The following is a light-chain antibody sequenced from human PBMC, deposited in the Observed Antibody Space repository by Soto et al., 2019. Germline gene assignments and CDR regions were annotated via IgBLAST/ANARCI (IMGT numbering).Light chain of an antibody. J-gene: IGKJ1*01. CDR3: QQYDNWPQT. CDR2: GAS. Sequence: EIVLTQSPGTLSLSPGERATLSCRASQSVSSNLAWYQQKPGQAPRLLIYGASTRATGIPARFSGTGSGTDFTLTVSSLQSEDFAVYYCQQYDNWPQTFGQGTKVDNK. CDR1: QSVSSN. V-gene: IGKV3-15*01.